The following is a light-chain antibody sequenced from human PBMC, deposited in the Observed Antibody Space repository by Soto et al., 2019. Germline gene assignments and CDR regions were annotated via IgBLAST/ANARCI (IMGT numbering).Light chain of an antibody. V-gene: IGLV2-8*01. CDR2: EVV. CDR1: KSDIGVYDF. Sequence: QSALTQPPAASGSPGQSVTISCTGTKSDIGVYDFVSWYQHHPGKAPRLIIYEVVQRPSGVPDRCSGSKSGNTTSLTVSGLQAADEADYFCKSYAGRNTYVFGSGTKVTVL. J-gene: IGLJ1*01. CDR3: KSYAGRNTYV.